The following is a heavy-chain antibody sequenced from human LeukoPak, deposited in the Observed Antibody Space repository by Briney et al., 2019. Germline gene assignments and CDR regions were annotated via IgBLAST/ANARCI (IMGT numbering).Heavy chain of an antibody. CDR2: ISGSGGST. CDR3: PKEPWRGSSCYYPPTIDY. J-gene: IGHJ4*02. Sequence: GGSLRLSCAASGFTFSSYAMTWVRQAPGKGLKWVSTISGSGGSTYYADSVKGRFTISRDNSKNTLYLHMNSLRAEDTAVYYCPKEPWRGSSCYYPPTIDYWGAGTLVTVSS. D-gene: IGHD3-22*01. V-gene: IGHV3-23*01. CDR1: GFTFSSYA.